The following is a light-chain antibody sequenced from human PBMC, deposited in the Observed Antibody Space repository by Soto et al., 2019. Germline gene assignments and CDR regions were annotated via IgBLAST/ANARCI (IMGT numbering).Light chain of an antibody. CDR1: QSVSSSY. CDR2: GAS. V-gene: IGKV3-20*01. J-gene: IGKJ1*01. Sequence: EIVLTQSPGTLSLSPGERATLSCRARQSVSSSYLAWYQQKPGQAPRLLIYGASSRATGIPDRFSGSGSGTDFTLTISSLEPEDFAVYYCQQYGSSPWTFGQGTKVDI. CDR3: QQYGSSPWT.